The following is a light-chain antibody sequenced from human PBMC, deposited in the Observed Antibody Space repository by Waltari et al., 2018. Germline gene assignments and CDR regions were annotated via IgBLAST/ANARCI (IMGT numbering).Light chain of an antibody. V-gene: IGLV2-8*01. CDR1: SSDVGGYNY. CDR3: SSYAGTNNFGV. Sequence: QSALTQPPSASGSPGQSVTISCTGTSSDVGGYNYVSWYQQHPGKAPQLMIYEVIKRPSGVPDRFSGPKSGNTASLTVSGLQAEDEADYYCSSYAGTNNFGVFGGGTKLTVL. J-gene: IGLJ3*02. CDR2: EVI.